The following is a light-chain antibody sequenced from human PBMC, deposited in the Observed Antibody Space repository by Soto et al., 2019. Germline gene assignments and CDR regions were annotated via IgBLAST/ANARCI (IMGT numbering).Light chain of an antibody. CDR2: EVT. CDR3: SSYTTSTSFIL. CDR1: SSDVGGYNY. Sequence: QSVLTQPPSASGSPGQSVTISCTGTSSDVGGYNYVSWYQQHPGKAPKLMIYEVTKRPSGVPDRFSGSKSGNTASLTISGLQAEDEAYYYCSSYTTSTSFILFGGGTKVTVL. J-gene: IGLJ2*01. V-gene: IGLV2-8*01.